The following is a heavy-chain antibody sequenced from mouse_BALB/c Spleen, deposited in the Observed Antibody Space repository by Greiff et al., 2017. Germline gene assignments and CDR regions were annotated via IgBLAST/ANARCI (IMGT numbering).Heavy chain of an antibody. J-gene: IGHJ2*01. CDR1: GFTFSSYG. V-gene: IGHV5-6-3*01. Sequence: EVQLVESGGGLVQPGGSLKLSCAASGFTFSSYGMSWVRQTPDKRLELVATINSNGGSTYYPDSVKGRFTISRDNAKNTLYLQMSSLKSEDTAMYYCARECGYYFDYWGQGTTLTVSS. CDR3: ARECGYYFDY. D-gene: IGHD1-2*01. CDR2: INSNGGST.